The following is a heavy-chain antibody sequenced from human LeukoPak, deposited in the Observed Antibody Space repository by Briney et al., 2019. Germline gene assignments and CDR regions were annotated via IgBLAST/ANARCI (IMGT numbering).Heavy chain of an antibody. J-gene: IGHJ4*02. CDR3: ARAGNYYDSRGGLYYFDY. D-gene: IGHD3-22*01. CDR2: INPNSGGT. CDR1: GYTFTGYY. Sequence: ASVKVSCKASGYTFTGYYMHWVRQAPGQGLEWMGWINPNSGGTNYAQKFQGRVTMTRDTSISTAYMELSRLRSDDTAVYYCARAGNYYDSRGGLYYFDYWGQGTLVTVSS. V-gene: IGHV1-2*02.